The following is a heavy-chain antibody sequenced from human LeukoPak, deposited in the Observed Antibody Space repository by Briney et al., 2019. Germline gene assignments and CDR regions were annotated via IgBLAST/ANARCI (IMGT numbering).Heavy chain of an antibody. J-gene: IGHJ4*02. CDR1: GFMFSSNW. D-gene: IGHD5-24*01. CDR3: AKEGRSLQTY. CDR2: IKEDGTET. Sequence: GGSLRLSCAASGFMFSSNWMSWVRLAPGKGLEWVANIKEDGTETYYVDSVKGRLTISRDNAKNSLYLQMNSLRVEDTAVYYCAKEGRSLQTYWGQGTLVTVSS. V-gene: IGHV3-7*03.